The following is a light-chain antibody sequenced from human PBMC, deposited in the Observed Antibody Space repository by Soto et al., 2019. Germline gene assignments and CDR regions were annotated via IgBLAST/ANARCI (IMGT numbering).Light chain of an antibody. J-gene: IGLJ3*02. CDR1: SSNIGAGYD. CDR3: QSYDSSLRLAV. V-gene: IGLV1-40*01. CDR2: VSR. Sequence: QSVLTQPPSVSGAPGQRVTISCSGSSSNIGAGYDVHWYQQLPGTAPRLLIYVSRNRPSGVPDRFSGSKSGTSDSLAITGLQTDDEADYYCQSYDSSLRLAVFGGGTKLTVL.